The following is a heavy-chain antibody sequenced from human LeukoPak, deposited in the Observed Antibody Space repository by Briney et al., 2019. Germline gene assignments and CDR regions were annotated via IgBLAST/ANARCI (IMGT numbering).Heavy chain of an antibody. CDR3: ARTWNNGGWYATFDY. Sequence: SSSSSTIYYADSVKGRFTISRDNAEKSLYLQMNSLRAEDTAVYYCARTWNNGGWYATFDYWGQGTLVTVSS. D-gene: IGHD6-19*01. CDR2: SSSSSTI. J-gene: IGHJ4*02. V-gene: IGHV3-48*04.